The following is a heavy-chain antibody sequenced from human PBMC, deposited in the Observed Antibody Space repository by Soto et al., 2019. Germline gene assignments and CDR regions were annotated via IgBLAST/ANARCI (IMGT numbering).Heavy chain of an antibody. CDR3: ASPKKGSSTSCYDY. Sequence: QVQLVQSGAEVKKPGSSVKVSCKASGGTFSSYTISWVRQAPGQGLEWMGRIIPILGIANYAQKFQGRVTITADKYTSTAYMELSSLRSEDTAVYYCASPKKGSSTSCYDYWGQGTLVTVSS. D-gene: IGHD2-2*01. V-gene: IGHV1-69*02. CDR1: GGTFSSYT. CDR2: IIPILGIA. J-gene: IGHJ4*02.